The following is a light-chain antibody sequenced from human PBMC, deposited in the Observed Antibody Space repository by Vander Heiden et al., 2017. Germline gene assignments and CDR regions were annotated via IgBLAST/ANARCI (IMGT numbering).Light chain of an antibody. V-gene: IGKV1-39*01. Sequence: IQMTQSPSSLSASVGDRVTITCRASQSISSYLNWYQQKPGKAPKLLIYAASSLQSGVPSRFSGSGSGTDFTLTISRLQPEDFATYYCQHRDSTPITFGQGTLLDIK. CDR3: QHRDSTPIT. J-gene: IGKJ5*01. CDR2: AAS. CDR1: QSISSY.